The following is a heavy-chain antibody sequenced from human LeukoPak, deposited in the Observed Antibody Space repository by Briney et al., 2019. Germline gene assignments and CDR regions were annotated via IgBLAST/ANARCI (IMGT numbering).Heavy chain of an antibody. CDR3: TRDIAGSGTAMDV. CDR2: IGTSGDT. Sequence: GGSLRLSCAASGFTFSTYDMHWVRQVTGEGLEWVATIGTSGDTYYAGSVKGRFTISSEDGKNSLFLQMNSLRAGDTAAYYCTRDIAGSGTAMDVWGKGTTVTVSS. J-gene: IGHJ6*03. CDR1: GFTFSTYD. V-gene: IGHV3-13*01. D-gene: IGHD2-15*01.